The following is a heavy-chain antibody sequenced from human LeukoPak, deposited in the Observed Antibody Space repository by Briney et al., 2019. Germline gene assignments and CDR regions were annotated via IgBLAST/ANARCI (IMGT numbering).Heavy chain of an antibody. V-gene: IGHV3-30*02. Sequence: GGSLRLSCAASGFMFSGYGMHWVHQAPGKGLEWVAFIRYDGNNKQYADSVKGRFTISRDNSKNTLYLQMNSLRTEDTAVYYCAKDERVILTNMDVWGKGTTVTISS. CDR1: GFMFSGYG. CDR2: IRYDGNNK. CDR3: AKDERVILTNMDV. D-gene: IGHD2-21*01. J-gene: IGHJ6*03.